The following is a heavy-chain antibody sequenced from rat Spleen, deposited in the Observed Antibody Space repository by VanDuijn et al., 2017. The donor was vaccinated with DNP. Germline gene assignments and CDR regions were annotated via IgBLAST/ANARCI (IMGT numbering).Heavy chain of an antibody. J-gene: IGHJ2*01. V-gene: IGHV4-2*01. CDR3: AKGPNYGGWSDYFDY. D-gene: IGHD1-11*01. CDR2: INKDSSST. Sequence: EVKLVESGGGLVQPGRSLKLSCAASGFIFIDFWMGWVRQTPGKGLEWIGEINKDSSSTNYTPSLKEKITISRDNAQNTLYLQMSKLGSEDTAIYYFAKGPNYGGWSDYFDYWGQGVMVTVSS. CDR1: GFIFIDFW.